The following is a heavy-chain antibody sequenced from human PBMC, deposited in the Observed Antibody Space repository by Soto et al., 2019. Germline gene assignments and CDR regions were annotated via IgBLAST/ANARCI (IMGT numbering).Heavy chain of an antibody. V-gene: IGHV4-31*03. Sequence: SETLSLTCTVSGGSISSGGYYWSWIRQHPGKGLEWIGYIYYSGSTYYNPSLKSRVTISVDTSKNQFSLKLSSVTAADTAVYYCARGPSTVATWLDYWGQGTLVTVSS. D-gene: IGHD4-17*01. CDR2: IYYSGST. CDR1: GGSISSGGYY. J-gene: IGHJ4*02. CDR3: ARGPSTVATWLDY.